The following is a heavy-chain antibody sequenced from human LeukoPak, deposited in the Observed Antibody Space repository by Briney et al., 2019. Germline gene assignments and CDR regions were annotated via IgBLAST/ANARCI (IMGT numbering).Heavy chain of an antibody. CDR1: GYNFNSYW. J-gene: IGHJ3*02. V-gene: IGHV5-51*01. CDR2: IYPGDSET. CDR3: ARPGGSDYGDAFDI. D-gene: IGHD4-17*01. Sequence: PGESLKISCKGSGYNFNSYWIAGVPQIPGKGVEWMGIIYPGDSETRYSPSVKGQVTISADKSISNAYLQWSSLKASDTAMYYCARPGGSDYGDAFDIWGQGTMVTVSS.